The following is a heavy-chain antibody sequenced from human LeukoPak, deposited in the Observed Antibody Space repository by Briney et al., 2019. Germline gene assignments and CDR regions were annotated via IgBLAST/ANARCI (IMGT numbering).Heavy chain of an antibody. J-gene: IGHJ6*03. CDR1: GGTFSSYA. CDR2: IIPIFGTA. CDR3: ARDRSSSLYYYYYVDV. D-gene: IGHD6-6*01. V-gene: IGHV1-69*01. Sequence: VASVKVSCKASGGTFSSYAISWVRQAPGQGLEWMGGIIPIFGTANYAQKFQGRVTITADESTSTAYMELSSLRSEDTAVYYCARDRSSSLYYYYYVDVWGKGTTVTVSS.